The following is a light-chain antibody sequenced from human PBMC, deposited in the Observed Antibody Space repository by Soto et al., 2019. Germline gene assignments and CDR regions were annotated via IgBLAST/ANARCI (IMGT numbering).Light chain of an antibody. Sequence: EIVMTQSPATLSVSPWERATLSCMASQNILSNLAWYQQKPGQAPRLLIYGASTRATGIPARFSGSGSGTEFTLTISSLQSEDFEIYYCQQYNNWPIPFGQGTRLANK. CDR2: GAS. J-gene: IGKJ5*01. CDR1: QNILSN. V-gene: IGKV3-15*01. CDR3: QQYNNWPIP.